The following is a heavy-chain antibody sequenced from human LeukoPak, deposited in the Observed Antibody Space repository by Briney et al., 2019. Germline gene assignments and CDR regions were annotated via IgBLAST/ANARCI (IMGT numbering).Heavy chain of an antibody. Sequence: PGGSLRLSCAASGFTFSDYYMSWIRQAPGKGLEWVSYISSSSSYTNYADSVKGRFTISRDNAKNSLYLQMNSLRAVDTAVYYCARGTLMVRGGMDVWGQGTTVTVSS. CDR2: ISSSSSYT. CDR3: ARGTLMVRGGMDV. V-gene: IGHV3-11*05. J-gene: IGHJ6*02. CDR1: GFTFSDYY. D-gene: IGHD3-10*01.